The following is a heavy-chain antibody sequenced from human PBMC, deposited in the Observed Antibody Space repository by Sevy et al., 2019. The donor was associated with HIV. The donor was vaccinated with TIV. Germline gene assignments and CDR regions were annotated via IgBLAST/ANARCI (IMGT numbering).Heavy chain of an antibody. Sequence: ASVKVSCKASGYIFTDYYIHWVRQAPGQGLEWMAWINSDSGVTNYAQTFQGEVTVTRDTSLSTAYLERSRLKSNDTAIYYCARLTTKPTSDLYGMDVWGQGTTVTVSS. CDR2: INSDSGVT. CDR3: ARLTTKPTSDLYGMDV. CDR1: GYIFTDYY. D-gene: IGHD4-17*01. J-gene: IGHJ6*02. V-gene: IGHV1-2*02.